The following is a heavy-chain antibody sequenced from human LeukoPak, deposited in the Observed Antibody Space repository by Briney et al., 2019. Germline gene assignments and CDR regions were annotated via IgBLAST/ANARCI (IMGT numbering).Heavy chain of an antibody. J-gene: IGHJ4*02. CDR2: ISWNSGSI. Sequence: PGGSLRLSCAPSGFTFDDYAMHWVRQAPGKGLEWVSGISWNSGSIGYADSVKGRFTISRDNAKNSLYLQMNSLRAEDTALYYCAKGGLRALSGYSNFDYWGQGTLVTVSS. CDR3: AKGGLRALSGYSNFDY. CDR1: GFTFDDYA. D-gene: IGHD3-22*01. V-gene: IGHV3-9*01.